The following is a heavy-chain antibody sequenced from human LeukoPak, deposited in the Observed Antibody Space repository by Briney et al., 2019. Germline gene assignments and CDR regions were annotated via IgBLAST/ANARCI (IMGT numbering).Heavy chain of an antibody. J-gene: IGHJ4*02. V-gene: IGHV4-4*07. CDR1: GASISDFY. CDR3: ARVRGRSGYLDY. CDR2: IYSSGNT. Sequence: SETPSLTCSVSGASISDFYWSWIRQPAGKGLEWIGRIYSSGNTNNNPSLKSRVTMSLDASKNQFSLKLSSVTAADTAVYYCARVRGRSGYLDYWGQGTLVTVSS. D-gene: IGHD2-15*01.